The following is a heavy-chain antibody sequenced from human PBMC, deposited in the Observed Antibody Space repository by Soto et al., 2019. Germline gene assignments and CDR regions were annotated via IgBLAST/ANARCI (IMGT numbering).Heavy chain of an antibody. J-gene: IGHJ6*02. D-gene: IGHD6-13*01. Sequence: GASVKVSCKASGYTFTGYYMHWVRQAPGQGLEWMGWINPNSGGTNYAQKFQGRVTMTRDTSISTAYMELSRLRSDDTAVYYCAGAHSSSWFEYYYYYGMDVWGQGTTVTVSS. CDR2: INPNSGGT. CDR3: AGAHSSSWFEYYYYYGMDV. CDR1: GYTFTGYY. V-gene: IGHV1-2*02.